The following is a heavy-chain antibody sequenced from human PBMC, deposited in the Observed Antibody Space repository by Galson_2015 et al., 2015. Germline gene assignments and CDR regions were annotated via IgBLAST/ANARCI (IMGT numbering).Heavy chain of an antibody. CDR1: GFTFSSYG. CDR2: IWYDGSNK. J-gene: IGHJ2*01. D-gene: IGHD2/OR15-2a*01. Sequence: CAASGFTFSSYGMHWVRQAPGKGLEWVAVIWYDGSNKYYADSVKGRFTISRDNSKNTLYLQMNSLRAEDTAVYYCARDRFSTDLWYFDLWGRGTLVTVSS. CDR3: ARDRFSTDLWYFDL. V-gene: IGHV3-33*01.